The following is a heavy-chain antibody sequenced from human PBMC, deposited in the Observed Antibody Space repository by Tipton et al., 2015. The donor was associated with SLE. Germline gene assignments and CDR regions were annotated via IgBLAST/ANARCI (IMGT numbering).Heavy chain of an antibody. Sequence: TLSLTCTVSGGSISSYYWGWIRQPPGKGLEWIGSIYHSGSTYYNPPLKSRVTISVDTSKNQFSLKLSSVTAADTAVYYCARALRGYSYGLDAFDIWGQGTMVTVSS. J-gene: IGHJ3*02. CDR3: ARALRGYSYGLDAFDI. CDR1: GGSISSYY. D-gene: IGHD5-18*01. CDR2: IYHSGST. V-gene: IGHV4-38-2*02.